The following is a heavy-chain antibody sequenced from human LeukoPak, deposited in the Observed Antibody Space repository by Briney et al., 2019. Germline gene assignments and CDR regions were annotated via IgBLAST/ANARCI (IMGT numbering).Heavy chain of an antibody. J-gene: IGHJ3*02. CDR3: AKDTKYCSSTSCYTLGAFDI. CDR1: GFTFSSYA. D-gene: IGHD2-2*02. Sequence: GGSLRLSCAASGFTFSSYAMSWVRQAPGKGLEWVSGISWNSGTIGYADSVKGRFTISRDNAKNSLYLQMNSLRAEDMALYYCAKDTKYCSSTSCYTLGAFDIWGQGTMVTVSS. V-gene: IGHV3-9*03. CDR2: ISWNSGTI.